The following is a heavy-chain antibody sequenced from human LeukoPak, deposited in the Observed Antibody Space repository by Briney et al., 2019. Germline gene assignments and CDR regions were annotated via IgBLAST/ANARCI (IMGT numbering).Heavy chain of an antibody. V-gene: IGHV3-7*01. CDR1: GFIFNNYW. CDR2: IKEDGSEI. J-gene: IGHJ6*02. D-gene: IGHD3-9*01. Sequence: GGSLRLSCAASGFIFNNYWMTWVRQTPGKGLEFVANIKEDGSEIFYLDSVKGRFTISRDNAKNSLYLQMNSLRVEDTAVYYCARDQKRYFDWFRPDILYYYGMDVWGQGTTVTVS. CDR3: ARDQKRYFDWFRPDILYYYGMDV.